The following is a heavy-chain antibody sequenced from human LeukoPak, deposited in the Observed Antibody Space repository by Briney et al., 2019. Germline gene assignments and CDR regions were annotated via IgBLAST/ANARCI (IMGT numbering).Heavy chain of an antibody. CDR1: GYTFTSYD. J-gene: IGHJ4*02. D-gene: IGHD1-26*01. V-gene: IGHV1-8*03. Sequence: ASVKVSCKASGYTFTSYDINWVRQATGQGLEWMGWVNPNSGNTGYAQKFQGRVTITRNTSISTAYMELSSLRSEDTAVYYCAVLYRGSYSHDYWGQGTLVTVSS. CDR2: VNPNSGNT. CDR3: AVLYRGSYSHDY.